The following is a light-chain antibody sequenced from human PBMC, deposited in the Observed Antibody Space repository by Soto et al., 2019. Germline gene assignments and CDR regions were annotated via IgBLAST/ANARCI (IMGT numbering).Light chain of an antibody. CDR2: EDN. J-gene: IGLJ1*01. Sequence: NFMLTQPHSVSESPGKTVTSSCTRSSGSIASNYVQWYQQRPGSAPTTVIYEDNERPSGVPDRFSGSIDRSSNSACLTISGLKTDDEADYGCQSYDSSSYVFGSGTKLTVL. CDR1: SGSIASNY. CDR3: QSYDSSSYV. V-gene: IGLV6-57*04.